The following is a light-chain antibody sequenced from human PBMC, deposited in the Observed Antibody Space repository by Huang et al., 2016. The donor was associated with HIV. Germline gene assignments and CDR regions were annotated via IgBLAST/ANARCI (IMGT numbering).Light chain of an antibody. CDR1: QIVSSN. Sequence: EIVMTHSLATLSVSPGERATLSCRASQIVSSNLAWYQQKPGQAPRLLIYGASTRATGIPARFSGSGSGTEFTLTISSLQSEDFAVYYCQQYNNWPLTFGQGTKVEIK. V-gene: IGKV3-15*01. CDR3: QQYNNWPLT. J-gene: IGKJ1*01. CDR2: GAS.